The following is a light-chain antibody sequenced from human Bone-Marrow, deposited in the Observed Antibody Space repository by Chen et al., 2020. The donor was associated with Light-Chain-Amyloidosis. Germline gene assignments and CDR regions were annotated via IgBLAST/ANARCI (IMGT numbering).Light chain of an antibody. Sequence: QSALTQPASVSGSPGQSITISCSGTSSDVGTYNLVSWFQQHPGKAPKLIIYEVEKRPSGVSNRFSGSRSGNTASLTISGLQADDEAAYYCCSYAGASTYVFGTGTEVTVL. J-gene: IGLJ1*01. CDR2: EVE. CDR3: CSYAGASTYV. CDR1: SSDVGTYNL. V-gene: IGLV2-23*02.